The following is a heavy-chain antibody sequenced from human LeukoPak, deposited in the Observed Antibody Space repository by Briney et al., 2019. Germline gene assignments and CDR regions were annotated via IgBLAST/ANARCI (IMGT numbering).Heavy chain of an antibody. J-gene: IGHJ4*02. CDR1: GYTLTELS. V-gene: IGHV1-24*01. CDR2: FDPEDGET. CDR3: ATDQAYYFDY. Sequence: ASVKVSCKVSGYTLTELSMHWVRQAPGKGLEWMGGFDPEDGETIYAQKFQGRVTMIEDTSTDTAYMELSSLRSEDTAVYYCATDQAYYFDYWGQGTLVTVSS.